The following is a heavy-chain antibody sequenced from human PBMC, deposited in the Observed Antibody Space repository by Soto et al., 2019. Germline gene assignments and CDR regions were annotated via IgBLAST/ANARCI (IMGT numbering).Heavy chain of an antibody. CDR1: GFTFSNAW. D-gene: IGHD6-13*01. CDR2: IKSETDGGTT. V-gene: IGHV3-15*01. J-gene: IGHJ1*01. CDR3: ATDLGIAAYFQH. Sequence: GGSLRLSCAASGFTFSNAWMSWVRQAPGKGLEWLGRIKSETDGGTTEYPVLVKGRFTISRDDSKNTLYLHMHSLKTEDTAVYYCATDLGIAAYFQHWGQGTLVTVSS.